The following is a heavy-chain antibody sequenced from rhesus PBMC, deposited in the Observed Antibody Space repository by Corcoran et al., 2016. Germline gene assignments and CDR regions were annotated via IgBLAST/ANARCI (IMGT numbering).Heavy chain of an antibody. CDR3: SSGWYYFDY. Sequence: EVQLVESGGGLVQPGGSLRLSCAASGFTFDDYAVSWGRPAPGKGLEWVSRISWNSGTIYYADSVKGRFTISRDNAKNSLFLQMDRLRAEDTAVYYCSSGWYYFDYWGQGVLVTVSS. CDR1: GFTFDDYA. D-gene: IGHD6-31*01. V-gene: IGHV3-134*01. CDR2: ISWNSGTI. J-gene: IGHJ4*01.